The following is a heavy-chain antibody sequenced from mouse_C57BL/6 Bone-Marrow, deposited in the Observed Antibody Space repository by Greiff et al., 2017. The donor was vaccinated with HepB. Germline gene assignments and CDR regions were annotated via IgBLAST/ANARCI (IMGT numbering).Heavy chain of an antibody. V-gene: IGHV5-6*02. J-gene: IGHJ4*01. CDR3: ARHYYGSSYRYYAMDY. CDR1: GFTFSSYG. CDR2: ISSGGSYT. D-gene: IGHD1-1*01. Sequence: EVKLEESGGDLVKPGGSLKLSCAASGFTFSSYGMSWVRQTPDKRLEWVATISSGGSYTYYPDSVKGRFTISRDNAKNTLYLQMSSLKSEDTAMYYCARHYYGSSYRYYAMDYWGQGTSVTVSS.